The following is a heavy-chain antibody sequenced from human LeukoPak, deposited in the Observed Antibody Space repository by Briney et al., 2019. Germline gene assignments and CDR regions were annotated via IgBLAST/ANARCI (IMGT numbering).Heavy chain of an antibody. Sequence: PGRSLRLSCAASGFTFSSYAMHWVRQAPGKGLEWVAVISYDGSNKYYADSVKGRSTISRDNSKNTLYLQMNSLRAEDTAVYYCASTCGGYCSFFDYWGQGTLVTVSS. CDR1: GFTFSSYA. V-gene: IGHV3-30*04. D-gene: IGHD2-21*02. J-gene: IGHJ4*02. CDR3: ASTCGGYCSFFDY. CDR2: ISYDGSNK.